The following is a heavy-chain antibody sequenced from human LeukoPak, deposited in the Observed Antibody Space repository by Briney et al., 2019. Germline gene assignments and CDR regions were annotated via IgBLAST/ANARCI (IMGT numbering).Heavy chain of an antibody. D-gene: IGHD2-2*01. CDR3: AKLEGIVVVPAAPRPYYGMDV. CDR2: ISYDGSNK. V-gene: IGHV3-30*18. CDR1: GFTFSSYG. Sequence: PGGSLRLSCAASGFTFSSYGMHWVRQAPGKGLEWVAVISYDGSNKYYADSVKGRFTISRDNSKNTLYPQMNSLRAEDTAVYYCAKLEGIVVVPAAPRPYYGMDVWGQGTTVTVSS. J-gene: IGHJ6*02.